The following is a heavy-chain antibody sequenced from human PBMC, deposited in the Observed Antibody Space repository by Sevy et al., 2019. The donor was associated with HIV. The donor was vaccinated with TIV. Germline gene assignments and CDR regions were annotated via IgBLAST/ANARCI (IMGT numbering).Heavy chain of an antibody. J-gene: IGHJ3*02. CDR1: GFSFKNVW. V-gene: IGHV3-15*01. Sequence: GGSLRLSCAGSGFSFKNVWMTWVRQTSGKGLEWVGHAKRKSDGGSIDYGSPVNGRFTISRDDSKDMLYLQMSSLKTEDTGVYYCATVLGAGAAGAFEIWGQGTMVTVSS. CDR3: ATVLGAGAAGAFEI. D-gene: IGHD1-26*01. CDR2: AKRKSDGGSI.